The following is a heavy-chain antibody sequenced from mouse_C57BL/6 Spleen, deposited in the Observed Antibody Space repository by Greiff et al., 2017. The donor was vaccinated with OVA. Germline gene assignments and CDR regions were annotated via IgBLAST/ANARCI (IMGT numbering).Heavy chain of an antibody. Sequence: QVQLQQSGAELVRPGSSVKLSCKASGYTFTSYWMHWVKQRPIQGLEWIGNIDPSDSETHYNQKFKDKATLTVDKSSSTAYMQLSSLTSEDSAVYYCVPFDYHYAMDYWGQGTSVTVSS. CDR1: GYTFTSYW. D-gene: IGHD2-4*01. CDR2: IDPSDSET. J-gene: IGHJ4*01. V-gene: IGHV1-52*01. CDR3: VPFDYHYAMDY.